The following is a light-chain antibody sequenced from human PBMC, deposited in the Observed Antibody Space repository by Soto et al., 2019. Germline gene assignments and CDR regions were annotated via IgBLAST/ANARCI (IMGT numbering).Light chain of an antibody. V-gene: IGKV3-20*01. Sequence: EIVLTQSPGTLSLSPGERATLSCRASESVSSSSLAWYQQKPGQAPRLLIYGISTRATGIPDRFSGSGSGTDFSLTISRLEPEDFPVYYCQQYGGSPRTFGQGTKVEIK. J-gene: IGKJ1*01. CDR1: ESVSSSS. CDR3: QQYGGSPRT. CDR2: GIS.